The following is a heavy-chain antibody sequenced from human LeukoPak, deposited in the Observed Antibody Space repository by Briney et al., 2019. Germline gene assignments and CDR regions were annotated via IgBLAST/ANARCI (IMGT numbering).Heavy chain of an antibody. V-gene: IGHV1-2*02. D-gene: IGHD2-15*01. J-gene: IGHJ6*02. Sequence: ASVQVSCKASGYTFTGYYMHWVRQAPGQGLEWMGWINPNSGGTNYAQKFQGRVAMTRDTSISTAYMELSRLRSDDTAVYYCARDIYCSGGSCTYYYGMDVWGQGTTVTVSS. CDR1: GYTFTGYY. CDR3: ARDIYCSGGSCTYYYGMDV. CDR2: INPNSGGT.